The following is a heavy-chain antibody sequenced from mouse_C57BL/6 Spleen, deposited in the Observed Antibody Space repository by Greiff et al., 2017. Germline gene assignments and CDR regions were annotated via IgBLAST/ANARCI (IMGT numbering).Heavy chain of an antibody. V-gene: IGHV3-6*01. J-gene: IGHJ1*03. CDR3: AREGYGSSPGWYFDV. CDR1: GYSIPSGYY. D-gene: IGHD1-1*01. CDR2: ISYDGSN. Sequence: EVKLQESGPGLVKPSQSLSLTCSVTGYSIPSGYYWNWIRQFPGNKLEWMGYISYDGSNNYNPSLKNRISITRDTSKNQFFLKLNSVTTEDTATYYCAREGYGSSPGWYFDVWGTGTTVTVSS.